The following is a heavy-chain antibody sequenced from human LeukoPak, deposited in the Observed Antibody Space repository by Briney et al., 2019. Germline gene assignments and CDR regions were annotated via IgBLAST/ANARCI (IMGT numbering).Heavy chain of an antibody. V-gene: IGHV3-21*01. CDR3: AREDYGDYVELDY. CDR2: ISSSSSYI. Sequence: PGGSLRLSCAASGFTFSSYSMNWVRQAPGKGLEWVSSISSSSSYIYYADSVKGRFTISRDNAKNSLYLQMNSLRAEDTAVYYCAREDYGDYVELDYWGQGTLVTVSS. CDR1: GFTFSSYS. J-gene: IGHJ4*02. D-gene: IGHD4-17*01.